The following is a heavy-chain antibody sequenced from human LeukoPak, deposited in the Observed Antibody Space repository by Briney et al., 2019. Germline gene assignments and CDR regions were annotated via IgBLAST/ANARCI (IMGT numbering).Heavy chain of an antibody. CDR1: GYSXXXXX. V-gene: IGHV5-51*01. J-gene: IGHJ3*02. CDR3: ARQQYLAFDI. D-gene: IGHD2/OR15-2a*01. Sequence: GESLKISCXXSGYSXXXXXXXXXRLXPGXGLXXMGIIXPGDSETRXXTSXHXXVTXSADKSISTAYLQWSSLKASDTAIYYCARQQYLAFDIWGQGTMLTVSS. CDR2: IXPGDSET.